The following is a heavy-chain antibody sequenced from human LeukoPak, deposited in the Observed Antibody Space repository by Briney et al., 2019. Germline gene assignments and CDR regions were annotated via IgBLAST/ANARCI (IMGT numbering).Heavy chain of an antibody. V-gene: IGHV3-30-3*01. CDR1: GFTFGSYA. CDR3: ASGCSNYDSSGYCFEY. J-gene: IGHJ4*02. CDR2: ISYDGSNK. D-gene: IGHD3-22*01. Sequence: GGSLRLSCAASGFTFGSYAMHWVRQAPGKGLEWVAVISYDGSNKLYADSVKGRFTLSRDNSKNTLSLQMNSLRAEDTAVYYCASGCSNYDSSGYCFEYWGQGTLVTVSS.